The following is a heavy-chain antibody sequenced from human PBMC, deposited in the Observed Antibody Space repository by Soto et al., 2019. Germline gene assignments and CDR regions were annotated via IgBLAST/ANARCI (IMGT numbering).Heavy chain of an antibody. V-gene: IGHV1-3*05. J-gene: IGHJ4*02. CDR2: INAGNGNT. CDR1: GYTFTGYA. Sequence: QVQLVQSGAEEKKPGASVKVSCKASGYTFTGYAIHWVRQDPGQRLEWMGWINAGNGNTKYSQKFQGRVTITRDTSASTAYMELSSLISEDTAVYYCARVVAVPADFDYWGQGTLVTVSS. D-gene: IGHD6-19*01. CDR3: ARVVAVPADFDY.